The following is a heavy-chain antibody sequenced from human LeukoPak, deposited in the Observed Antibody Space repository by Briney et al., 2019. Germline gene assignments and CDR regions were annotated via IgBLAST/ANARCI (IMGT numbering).Heavy chain of an antibody. D-gene: IGHD5-24*01. CDR3: VTHRAEMATITDDAFDI. Sequence: SETLSLTCTVSGSSIGTYSRSWIRQPPGKGLEWVGYIYTTGSTHYNPSLKSRVTMSLDTSKNQLSLRLSSVTAADTAVFYCVTHRAEMATITDDAFDIWGQGTMVTVSS. CDR1: GSSIGTYS. V-gene: IGHV4-4*09. CDR2: IYTTGST. J-gene: IGHJ3*02.